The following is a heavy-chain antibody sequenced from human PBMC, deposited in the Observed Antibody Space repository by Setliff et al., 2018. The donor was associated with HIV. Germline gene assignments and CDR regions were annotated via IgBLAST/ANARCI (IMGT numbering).Heavy chain of an antibody. CDR1: GFTFSSSW. CDR2: INEAGSER. Sequence: GGSLRLSCAASGFTFSSSWMNWVRQAPGKGLEWVANINEAGSERSYMDSVKGRFTISRDNSKNTLFLQMNSLRAEDTAVYHCAKADDSGGYYWGTFDYWGQGTLVTVSS. CDR3: AKADDSGGYYWGTFDY. J-gene: IGHJ4*02. D-gene: IGHD3-22*01. V-gene: IGHV3-7*01.